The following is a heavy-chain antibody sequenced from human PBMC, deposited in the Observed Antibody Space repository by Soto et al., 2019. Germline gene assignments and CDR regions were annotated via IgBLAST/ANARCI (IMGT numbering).Heavy chain of an antibody. Sequence: QVQLVQSGAEVKKPGASVKVSCKASGYTFTSYGISWVRQAPGQGLEWMGWISAYNGNTNYAQKLQGRVTMTTDTSTSTAYMELRSLRSDDTAVYYCARDKRGVNRGRTYYVYGMDVWGQGTTVTVSS. V-gene: IGHV1-18*01. CDR2: ISAYNGNT. CDR1: GYTFTSYG. D-gene: IGHD3-16*01. CDR3: ARDKRGVNRGRTYYVYGMDV. J-gene: IGHJ6*02.